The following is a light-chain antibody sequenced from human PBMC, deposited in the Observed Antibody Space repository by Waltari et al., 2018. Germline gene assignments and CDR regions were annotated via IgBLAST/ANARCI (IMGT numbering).Light chain of an antibody. J-gene: IGKJ2*01. CDR3: QQSYTSHT. V-gene: IGKV1-39*01. CDR1: QSISRY. Sequence: DIQITQSPSSLSASIGDRVTIACRASQSISRYLNWYQQIPGKAPKLLIYAASSLQGGVPSRFSGSGSGTDFTLTISSLQPEDFATYYCQQSYTSHTFGQGTKLEIK. CDR2: AAS.